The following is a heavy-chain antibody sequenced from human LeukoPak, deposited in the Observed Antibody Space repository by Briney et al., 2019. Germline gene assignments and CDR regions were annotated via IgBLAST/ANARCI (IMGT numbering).Heavy chain of an antibody. CDR3: ATALLRYSTAWYFDY. Sequence: ASVKVSCKVSGYTSTDYYIRWVRQTPGQGLEWMGWIHPNSGGTNTAQKFQGWVTMTRDTSISTAYMEVSRLRSDDTAVYYCATALLRYSTAWYFDYWGQGTLVTVSS. J-gene: IGHJ4*02. CDR2: IHPNSGGT. D-gene: IGHD2/OR15-2a*01. CDR1: GYTSTDYY. V-gene: IGHV1-2*04.